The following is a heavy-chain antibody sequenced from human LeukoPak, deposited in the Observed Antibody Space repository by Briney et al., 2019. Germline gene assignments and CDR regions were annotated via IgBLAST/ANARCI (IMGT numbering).Heavy chain of an antibody. CDR2: ISSSGSHM. J-gene: IGHJ4*02. CDR3: ARDRYYVSGSYSSFDY. D-gene: IGHD3-10*01. V-gene: IGHV3-21*04. CDR1: GFTFSSYS. Sequence: GSLRLSCAASGFTFSSYSMNWVRQAPGKGLEWVSSISSSGSHMYYADSVKGRFTISRDNAKNSLSLQMNSLRAEDTAVYYCARDRYYVSGSYSSFDYWGQGALVTVSS.